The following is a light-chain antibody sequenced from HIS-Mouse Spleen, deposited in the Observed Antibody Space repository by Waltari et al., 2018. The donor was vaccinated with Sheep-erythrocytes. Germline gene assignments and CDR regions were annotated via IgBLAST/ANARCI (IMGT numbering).Light chain of an antibody. CDR1: SSDVGGYNY. CDR2: DVS. J-gene: IGLJ1*01. Sequence: QSALTQPRPVSGSPGQSVTISCTGTSSDVGGYNYVSWYQQHPGKAPKLMIYDVSKRPSGVLDRFSGSKSGITSSLTISGLQAEDAADYYCCSYAGSYNHVCATGTKVTVL. CDR3: CSYAGSYNHV. V-gene: IGLV2-11*01.